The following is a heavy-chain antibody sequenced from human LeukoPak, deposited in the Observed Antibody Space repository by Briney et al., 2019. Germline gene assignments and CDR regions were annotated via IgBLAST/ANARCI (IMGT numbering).Heavy chain of an antibody. CDR2: INHSGST. D-gene: IGHD3-22*01. J-gene: IGHJ4*02. V-gene: IGHV4-34*01. Sequence: SETLSLTCAVYGGSFSGYYWSWIRQPPGKGLEWIGEINHSGSTNYNPSLKSRVTISVDTSKNQFSLKLSSVTAADTAVDYCARQGFAPWWLSPAYYFVYWGQGTLVTVSS. CDR3: ARQGFAPWWLSPAYYFVY. CDR1: GGSFSGYY.